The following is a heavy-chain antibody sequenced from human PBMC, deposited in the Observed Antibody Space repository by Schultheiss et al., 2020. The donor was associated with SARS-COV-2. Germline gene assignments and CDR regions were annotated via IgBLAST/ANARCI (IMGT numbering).Heavy chain of an antibody. Sequence: ASVKVSCKASGGTFSSYAISWVRQAPGQGLEWMGIINPSGGSTSYAQKFQGRVTMTRDTSTSTVYMELSSLRSEDTAVYYCARDWRDYGAEEGWGQGTLVTVSS. CDR3: ARDWRDYGAEEG. CDR2: INPSGGST. CDR1: GGTFSSYA. D-gene: IGHD3-16*01. J-gene: IGHJ4*02. V-gene: IGHV1-46*01.